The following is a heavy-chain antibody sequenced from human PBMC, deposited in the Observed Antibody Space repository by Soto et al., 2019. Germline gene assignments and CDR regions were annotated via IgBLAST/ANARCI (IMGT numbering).Heavy chain of an antibody. CDR2: ISSNGVGT. D-gene: IGHD6-6*01. J-gene: IGHJ6*03. CDR1: GFTLSGYA. CDR3: ARRARPDFYHMDV. V-gene: IGHV3-64*01. Sequence: PRLSCAASGFTLSGYAMDWVRQAPGKGLEYVSGISSNGVGTYYANSVQGRFTISRDNSKNTVYLQMGSLRPEDMAVYYCARRARPDFYHMDVWGKGTTVTVSS.